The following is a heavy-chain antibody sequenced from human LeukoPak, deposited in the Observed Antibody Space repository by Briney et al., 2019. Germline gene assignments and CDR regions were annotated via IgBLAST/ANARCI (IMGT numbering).Heavy chain of an antibody. Sequence: SETLSLTCTVSGGSISSYYWSWIRQPPGKGLEWIGYIYYSGSTNYNPSLKSRVTVSVDTSKNQFSLKLSSVTAADTAVYYCARGGDDYVWGSPNWFDPWGQGTLVTVSS. J-gene: IGHJ5*02. D-gene: IGHD3-16*01. CDR2: IYYSGST. CDR1: GGSISSYY. V-gene: IGHV4-59*01. CDR3: ARGGDDYVWGSPNWFDP.